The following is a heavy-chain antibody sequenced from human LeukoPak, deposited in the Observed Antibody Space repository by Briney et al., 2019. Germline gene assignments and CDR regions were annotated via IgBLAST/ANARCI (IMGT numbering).Heavy chain of an antibody. J-gene: IGHJ4*02. V-gene: IGHV3-7*01. Sequence: GGSLRLSCAASGFSFGNSYMTWVRQAPGKGLEWVADINPDGSATSYSDSAKGRFTISRDNAQNALFLQMSSLRADDTAVYYCTRPGLYDSGKYYVDSWGQGTLVTVSS. D-gene: IGHD3-10*01. CDR3: TRPGLYDSGKYYVDS. CDR2: INPDGSAT. CDR1: GFSFGNSY.